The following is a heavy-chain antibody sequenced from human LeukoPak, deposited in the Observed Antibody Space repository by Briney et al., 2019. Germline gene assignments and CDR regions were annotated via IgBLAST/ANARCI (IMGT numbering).Heavy chain of an antibody. J-gene: IGHJ4*02. D-gene: IGHD4-17*01. Sequence: GGSLRLSCAASGFTFSSYAMSWVRQAPGKGLEWVSAISGSGGSTYYADSVKGRFTISRDNSKNTLYLQMNSLRAEDTAVYYCAKDRSPHDYGYYFDYWGQGTLVTVSS. CDR2: ISGSGGST. V-gene: IGHV3-23*01. CDR1: GFTFSSYA. CDR3: AKDRSPHDYGYYFDY.